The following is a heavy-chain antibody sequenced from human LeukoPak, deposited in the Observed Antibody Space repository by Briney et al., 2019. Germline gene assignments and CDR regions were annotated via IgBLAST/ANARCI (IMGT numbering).Heavy chain of an antibody. V-gene: IGHV3-23*01. J-gene: IGHJ4*02. CDR2: TSASGGAT. D-gene: IGHD2-15*01. CDR1: GFTFSNYA. CDR3: ARGRCNGGSCYSDY. Sequence: PGGSLRLSCAASGFTFSNYAMSWVRQAPGKGLEWVSSTSASGGATCYADSVKGRFTISRDNSKNTLYLQMNSLRAEDTAVYYCARGRCNGGSCYSDYWGQGTLVTVSS.